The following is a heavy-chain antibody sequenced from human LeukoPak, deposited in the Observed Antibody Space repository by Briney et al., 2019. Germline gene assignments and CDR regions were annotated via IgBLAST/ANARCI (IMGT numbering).Heavy chain of an antibody. CDR2: INPNSGGT. V-gene: IGHV1-2*02. J-gene: IGHJ4*02. CDR3: ATEGHFTMVRGAFDY. D-gene: IGHD3-10*01. CDR1: GYTFTGYY. Sequence: ASVKVSCKASGYTFTGYYMHWVRQAPGQGLEWMGWINPNSGGTNYAQKFQGRVTMTEDTSTDTAYMELSSLRSEDTAVYYCATEGHFTMVRGAFDYWGQGTLVTVSS.